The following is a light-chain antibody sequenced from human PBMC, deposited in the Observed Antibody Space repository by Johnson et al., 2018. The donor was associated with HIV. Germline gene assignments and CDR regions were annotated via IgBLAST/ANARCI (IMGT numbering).Light chain of an antibody. V-gene: IGLV1-51*01. Sequence: QSVLTQPPSVSAAPGQRVTISCSGSSFNIGINFVSWYQQLPGTAPKLLIYDNNKRPSGIPDRFSGSKSGTSATLGITGLQTGDEADYFCGTWDSSLIAGTRYVFGTGTKGTVL. CDR1: SFNIGINF. CDR2: DNN. CDR3: GTWDSSLIAGTRYV. J-gene: IGLJ1*01.